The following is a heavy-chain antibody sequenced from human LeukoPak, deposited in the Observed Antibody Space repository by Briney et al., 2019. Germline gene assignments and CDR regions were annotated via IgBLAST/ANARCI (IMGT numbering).Heavy chain of an antibody. Sequence: PGGSLRLSCAASGFTFSDYYMSWIRQAPGKGLEWVSYISSSGSTIYYADSVKGRFTISRDNAKNSLYLQMNSLRAEDTAAYYCARQDYGDYVSSDYWGQGTLVTVSS. CDR1: GFTFSDYY. CDR3: ARQDYGDYVSSDY. D-gene: IGHD4-17*01. V-gene: IGHV3-11*04. J-gene: IGHJ4*02. CDR2: ISSSGSTI.